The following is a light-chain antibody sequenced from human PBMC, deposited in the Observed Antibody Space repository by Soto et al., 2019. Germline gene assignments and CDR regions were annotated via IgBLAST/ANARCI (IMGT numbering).Light chain of an antibody. J-gene: IGKJ2*01. CDR2: SAS. CDR1: QSISTE. Sequence: EIAMTQSPATLSVSPGERATLSCRASQSISTELAWYQQIPGQPPRLLIYSASTRATGVPARFTGSGSGSEFTITISGLQPEDFAIYYCQQGHNWPLTFGQGTRLEI. CDR3: QQGHNWPLT. V-gene: IGKV3-15*01.